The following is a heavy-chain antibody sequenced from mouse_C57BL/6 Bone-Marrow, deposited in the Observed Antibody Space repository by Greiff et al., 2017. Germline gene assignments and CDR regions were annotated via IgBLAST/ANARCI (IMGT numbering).Heavy chain of an antibody. D-gene: IGHD4-1*01. CDR2: LYPGSGST. Sequence: QVQLPQPGAELVKPGASVKMSCKASGYTFTSYWITWVKQRPGHGLEWIGYLYPGSGSTNYNEKFKSKATLTVDTSSSTAYMQLSSLTSEDSAVYYCARIQTGPFDDWGQGTTLTVSS. CDR3: ARIQTGPFDD. CDR1: GYTFTSYW. J-gene: IGHJ2*01. V-gene: IGHV1-55*01.